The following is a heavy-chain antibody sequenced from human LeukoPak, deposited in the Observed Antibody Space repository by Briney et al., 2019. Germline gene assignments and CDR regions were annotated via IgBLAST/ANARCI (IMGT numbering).Heavy chain of an antibody. Sequence: ASVKVSCKASGYTFISYDINWVRQATGQGLEWMGWMNPNSGNTGYAQKFQGRVTMTRNTSISTAYMELSSLRSEDTAVYYCARGPDYGDFSFYYHMDVWGKGTTVTVSS. CDR3: ARGPDYGDFSFYYHMDV. V-gene: IGHV1-8*01. CDR2: MNPNSGNT. J-gene: IGHJ6*03. D-gene: IGHD4-17*01. CDR1: GYTFISYD.